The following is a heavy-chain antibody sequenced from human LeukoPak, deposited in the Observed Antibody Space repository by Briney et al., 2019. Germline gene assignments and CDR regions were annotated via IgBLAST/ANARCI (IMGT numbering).Heavy chain of an antibody. D-gene: IGHD1-26*01. CDR3: AREAGRVFDY. J-gene: IGHJ4*02. CDR2: IKQDGSEK. CDR1: GFTFSNYW. V-gene: IGHV3-7*01. Sequence: GGSLRLSCVASGFTFSNYWISWVRQAPGKGPEWVANIKQDGSEKYYVDSVEGRFTIYRDNAQNSLYLQMNSLRAEVTAVYYWAREAGRVFDYWAQGTLVTVSS.